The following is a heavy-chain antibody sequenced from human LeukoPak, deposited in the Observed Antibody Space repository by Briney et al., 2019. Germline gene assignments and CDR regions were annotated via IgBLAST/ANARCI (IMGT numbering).Heavy chain of an antibody. Sequence: PSETLSLTCAVYGGSFGDYYWTWIRQSPGKGLEWIGYIYYSGSTNYNPSLKSRVTISVDTSKNQFSLKLSSVTAADTAVFYCARRGYGSGGRFDYWGQGTLVTVSS. CDR2: IYYSGST. CDR1: GGSFGDYY. CDR3: ARRGYGSGGRFDY. D-gene: IGHD3-10*01. J-gene: IGHJ4*02. V-gene: IGHV4-59*01.